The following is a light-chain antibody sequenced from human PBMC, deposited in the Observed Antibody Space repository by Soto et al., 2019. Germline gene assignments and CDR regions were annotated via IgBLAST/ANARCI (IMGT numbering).Light chain of an antibody. Sequence: QPVLTQPASVSGSPGQSITFSCTGTSNDIGGYNYVSWFQHHPDKAPKLIIYEVYDRPSGVSNRFSGSKSGNTASLTISGLQAEDEADYYCSSWTTSTTQVLGGGTKLTVL. CDR2: EVY. V-gene: IGLV2-14*01. J-gene: IGLJ3*02. CDR3: SSWTTSTTQV. CDR1: SNDIGGYNY.